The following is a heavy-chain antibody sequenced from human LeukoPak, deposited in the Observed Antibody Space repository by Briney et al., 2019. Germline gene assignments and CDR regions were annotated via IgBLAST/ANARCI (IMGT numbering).Heavy chain of an antibody. CDR2: IYYSGST. D-gene: IGHD1-26*01. J-gene: IGHJ3*02. V-gene: IGHV4-61*01. Sequence: SETLSLTCTVSGGSISSSSYYWGWIRQPPGKGLEWIGYIYYSGSTNYNPSLKSRVTISVDTSKNQFSLKLSSVTAADTAVYYCARERTSGSYWGDAFDIWGQGTMVTVSS. CDR1: GGSISSSSYY. CDR3: ARERTSGSYWGDAFDI.